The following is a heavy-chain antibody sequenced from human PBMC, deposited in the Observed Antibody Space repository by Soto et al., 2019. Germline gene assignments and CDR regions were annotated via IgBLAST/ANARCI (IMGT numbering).Heavy chain of an antibody. J-gene: IGHJ3*02. CDR3: ANRLRGDFWSGSPHDAFDI. CDR2: ISGSGGST. V-gene: IGHV3-23*01. CDR1: GFTFSSYA. Sequence: GGSLRLSCAASGFTFSSYAMSWVRQAPGKGLEWVSAISGSGGSTYYADSVKGRFTISRDNSKNTLYLQMNSLRAEDTAVYYCANRLRGDFWSGSPHDAFDIWGQGTMVTVSS. D-gene: IGHD3-3*01.